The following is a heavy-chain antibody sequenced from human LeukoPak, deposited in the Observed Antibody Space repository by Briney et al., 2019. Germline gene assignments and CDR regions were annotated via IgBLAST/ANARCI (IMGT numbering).Heavy chain of an antibody. CDR3: ARRGDWNYVLDY. CDR2: IWYDGSNK. D-gene: IGHD1-7*01. Sequence: GRSLRLSCAASXXXXSXXXXXXVXXXPXKXXXXVAVIWYDGSNKYYADSVKGRFTISRDNSKNTLYLQMNSLRAEDTAVYYCARRGDWNYVLDYWGQGTLVTVSS. J-gene: IGHJ4*02. V-gene: IGHV3-33*01. CDR1: XXXXSXXX.